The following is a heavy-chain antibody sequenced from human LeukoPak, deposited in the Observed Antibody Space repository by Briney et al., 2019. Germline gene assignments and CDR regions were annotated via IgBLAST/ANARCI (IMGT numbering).Heavy chain of an antibody. CDR1: GYTFTGYY. CDR2: INPNSCGT. V-gene: IGHV1-2*02. J-gene: IGHJ5*02. D-gene: IGHD6-13*01. CDR3: ARGLRSSSWYGGSRFDP. Sequence: GASVKVSCKASGYTFTGYYMHWVRQAPGQGLEWMGWINPNSCGTNYAQKFQGRVTMTRDTSISTAYMELSRLRSDDTAVYYCARGLRSSSWYGGSRFDPWGQGTLVTVSS.